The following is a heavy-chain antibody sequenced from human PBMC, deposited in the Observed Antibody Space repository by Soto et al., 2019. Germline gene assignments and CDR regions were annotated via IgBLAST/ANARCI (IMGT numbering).Heavy chain of an antibody. Sequence: ASVKVSCKVSGYTLTELSMHWVRQAPGKGLEWMGGFDPEDGETIYAQQFQGRVTMTEDTSTDTAYMELSSLRSEDTAVYYCVCHYYDSRGYYSGYYFDYWGQGTLVTVSS. CDR2: FDPEDGET. J-gene: IGHJ4*02. V-gene: IGHV1-24*01. CDR3: VCHYYDSRGYYSGYYFDY. CDR1: GYTLTELS. D-gene: IGHD3-22*01.